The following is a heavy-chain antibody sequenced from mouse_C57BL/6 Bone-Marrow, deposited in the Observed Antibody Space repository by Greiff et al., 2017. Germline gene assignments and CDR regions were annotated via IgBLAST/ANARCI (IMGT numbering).Heavy chain of an antibody. CDR1: GFSLTSYG. J-gene: IGHJ3*01. V-gene: IGHV2-6*01. CDR3: ASPRYGRGFAY. D-gene: IGHD1-1*01. CDR2: IWGVGST. Sequence: VMLVESGPGLVAPSQSLSITCTVSGFSLTSYGVDWVRQSPGKGLEWLGVIWGVGSTNYNSALKSRLSISKDNSKSQVFLKMNSLQTDDTAMYYCASPRYGRGFAYWGQVTLVTVSA.